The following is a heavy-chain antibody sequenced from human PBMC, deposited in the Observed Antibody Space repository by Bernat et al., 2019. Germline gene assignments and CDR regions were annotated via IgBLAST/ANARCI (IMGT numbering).Heavy chain of an antibody. Sequence: QVQLVESGGGVVQPGRSLRLSCAASGFNFSNYGMHWVRQAPGKGLEWVAVIWFDGTNIYYADSVKGRFTISRDNSNNMMYLQMNSLSAEVTAVYYCARPPDQFLSPYYFNYWGQGTLVTVSS. D-gene: IGHD2-2*01. CDR3: ARPPDQFLSPYYFNY. CDR2: IWFDGTNI. J-gene: IGHJ4*02. CDR1: GFNFSNYG. V-gene: IGHV3-33*01.